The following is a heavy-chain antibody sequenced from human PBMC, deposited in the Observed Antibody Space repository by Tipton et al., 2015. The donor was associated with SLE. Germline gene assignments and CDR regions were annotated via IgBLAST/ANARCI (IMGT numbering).Heavy chain of an antibody. Sequence: TLSLTCAVPGGSISSSSYYWGWIRQPPGKGLEWIGSIYYSGSTYYNPSLKSRVTISVDTSKNQFSLKLSSVTAADTAVYYCASPLPAMAHFDYWGQGTLVTVSS. D-gene: IGHD2-2*01. CDR2: IYYSGST. J-gene: IGHJ4*02. CDR1: GGSISSSSYY. V-gene: IGHV4-39*07. CDR3: ASPLPAMAHFDY.